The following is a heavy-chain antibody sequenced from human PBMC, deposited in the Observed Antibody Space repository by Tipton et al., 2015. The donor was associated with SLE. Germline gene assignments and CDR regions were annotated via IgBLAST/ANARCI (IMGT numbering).Heavy chain of an antibody. CDR1: GGTFSSYA. D-gene: IGHD2-15*01. V-gene: IGHV1-69*05. Sequence: QSGAEVKKPGSSVKVSSKASGGTFSSYAISWVRQAPGQGLEWMGGIIPIFGTANYAQKFQGRVTMTTDTSTSTAYMELRILISDVPVLHYCAIAAQTPYVLCSVGSCPFDYCGQGTLVPVSS. CDR3: AIAAQTPYVLCSVGSCPFDY. J-gene: IGHJ4*02. CDR2: IIPIFGTA.